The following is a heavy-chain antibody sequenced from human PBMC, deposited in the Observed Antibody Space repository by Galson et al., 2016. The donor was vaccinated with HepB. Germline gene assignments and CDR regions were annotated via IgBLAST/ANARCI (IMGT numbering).Heavy chain of an antibody. CDR3: ARGSSWSGHWFDS. D-gene: IGHD6-13*01. V-gene: IGHV4-59*01. CDR2: ISYTGNT. Sequence: SETLSLTCTVSSGSMISGYYWSWIRQPPGKRLEWIGFISYTGNTNYNPSLESRGTISVDTSKNQLSLRLISVTAADTAVYYCARGSSWSGHWFDSWGQGTLVTVSS. CDR1: SGSMISGYY. J-gene: IGHJ5*01.